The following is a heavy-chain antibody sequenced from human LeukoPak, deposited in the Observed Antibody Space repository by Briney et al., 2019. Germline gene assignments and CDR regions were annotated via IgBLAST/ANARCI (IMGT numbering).Heavy chain of an antibody. CDR2: INPDGTKK. D-gene: IGHD3-22*01. CDR3: ARGRYYHDTSGYYSLDY. Sequence: PGGSLRLSCAASGFTFTSYWMTWVRQAPGKGLEWVANINPDGTKKTYVDSVKGRFTISRDNAKNSLYLQLNSLRAEDMALYYCARGRYYHDTSGYYSLDYWGQGTLVTVSS. J-gene: IGHJ4*02. CDR1: GFTFTSYW. V-gene: IGHV3-7*03.